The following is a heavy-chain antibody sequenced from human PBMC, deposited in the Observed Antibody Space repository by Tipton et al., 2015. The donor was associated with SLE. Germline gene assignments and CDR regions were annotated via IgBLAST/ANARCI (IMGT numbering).Heavy chain of an antibody. CDR3: ARGSSWSFDY. CDR2: IYYSGST. V-gene: IGHV4-39*07. CDR1: GGSISSSSYY. J-gene: IGHJ4*02. D-gene: IGHD6-13*01. Sequence: TLSLTCTVSGGSISSSSYYWGWIRQPPGKGLEWVGSIYYSGSTNYNPSLTSRVTISVDTSKNQFSLKLSSVTAADTAVYYCARGSSWSFDYWGQGTLVTVSS.